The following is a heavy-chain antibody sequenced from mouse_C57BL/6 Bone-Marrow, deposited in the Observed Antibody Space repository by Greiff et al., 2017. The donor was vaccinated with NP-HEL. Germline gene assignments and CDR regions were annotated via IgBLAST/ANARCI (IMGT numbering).Heavy chain of an antibody. CDR2: ISTGGGST. V-gene: IGHV5-12*01. Sequence: DVKLVESGGGLVQPGGSLKLSCAASGFTFSDYYMYWVRQTPEQRLEWVAYISTGGGSTYYPDTVKGRFTFSRDNAKNTPYLQMSRLKSEYTAMYYCARHSVPIRYYGSSKFAYWGQGTLVTVSA. J-gene: IGHJ3*01. CDR1: GFTFSDYY. CDR3: ARHSVPIRYYGSSKFAY. D-gene: IGHD1-1*01.